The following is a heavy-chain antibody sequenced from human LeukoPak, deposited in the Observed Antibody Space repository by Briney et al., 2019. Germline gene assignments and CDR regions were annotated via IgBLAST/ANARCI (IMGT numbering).Heavy chain of an antibody. D-gene: IGHD3-22*01. Sequence: ASVKVSCKASGYTFTSYDINWVRQATGQGREGMGWMNPNSGNTGYAQKFQGRVTITRNTSISTAYMELSSLRSEDTAVYYCARGVPHSSGLLVLYYYYYMDVWGKGTTVTVSS. V-gene: IGHV1-8*03. J-gene: IGHJ6*03. CDR3: ARGVPHSSGLLVLYYYYYMDV. CDR1: GYTFTSYD. CDR2: MNPNSGNT.